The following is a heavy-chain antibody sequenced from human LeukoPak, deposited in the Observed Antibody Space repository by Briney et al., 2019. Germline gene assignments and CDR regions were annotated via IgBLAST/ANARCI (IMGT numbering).Heavy chain of an antibody. CDR3: ARDRYTSSWRTMDY. V-gene: IGHV3-33*01. Sequence: GGSLRLSCAASGFTFSSYGMHWVRQAPGKGLEWVAVIWYDGGDKYYAESVKGRFTISRDNSKNTLYLQMNSLRAEDTAVYYCARDRYTSSWRTMDYWGQGTLVTVSS. J-gene: IGHJ4*02. CDR1: GFTFSSYG. CDR2: IWYDGGDK. D-gene: IGHD6-13*01.